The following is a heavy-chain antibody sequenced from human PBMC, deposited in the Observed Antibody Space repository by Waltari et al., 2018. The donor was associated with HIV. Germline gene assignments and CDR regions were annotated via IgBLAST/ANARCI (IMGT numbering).Heavy chain of an antibody. Sequence: QVLLVQSGADVKKPGASVKVSCKASGYSFNAYFINWLRQAPGQGLEWMGWINPYTGGTHYAQKFQGSVTMTRDTSTRTAYLEVSWLSAADTAVYYCARVPTGGVAVYYYMDVWGKGTTVTVSS. V-gene: IGHV1-2*04. CDR1: GYSFNAYF. J-gene: IGHJ6*03. CDR3: ARVPTGGVAVYYYMDV. CDR2: INPYTGGT. D-gene: IGHD6-19*01.